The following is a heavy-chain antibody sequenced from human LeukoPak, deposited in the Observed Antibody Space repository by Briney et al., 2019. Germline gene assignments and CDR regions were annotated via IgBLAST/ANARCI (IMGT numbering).Heavy chain of an antibody. V-gene: IGHV1-69*13. J-gene: IGHJ4*02. CDR1: GGTFSSYA. Sequence: SVKVSCKASGGTFSSYAISWVRQASGQGLEWMGGIIPIFGTANYAQKFQGRVTITADESTSTAYMELSSLRSEDTAVYYCATGVTILTGYFRDYWGQGTLVTVSS. D-gene: IGHD3-9*01. CDR2: IIPIFGTA. CDR3: ATGVTILTGYFRDY.